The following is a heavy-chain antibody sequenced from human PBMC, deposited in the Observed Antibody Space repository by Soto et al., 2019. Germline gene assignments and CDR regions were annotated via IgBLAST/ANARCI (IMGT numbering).Heavy chain of an antibody. D-gene: IGHD3-10*01. V-gene: IGHV4-31*03. CDR3: AMMEPSLYHRGVINPAYFDY. Sequence: SETLSLTCTVSGGSISSGGYYWSWIRQHPGKGLEWIGYIYYSGSTYYNPSLKSRVTISVDMSKNQFSLKLSSVTAADTAVYYCAMMEPSLYHRGVINPAYFDYWGQGTLVTVSS. J-gene: IGHJ4*02. CDR2: IYYSGST. CDR1: GGSISSGGYY.